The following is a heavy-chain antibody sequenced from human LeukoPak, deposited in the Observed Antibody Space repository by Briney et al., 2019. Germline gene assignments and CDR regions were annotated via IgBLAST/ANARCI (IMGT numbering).Heavy chain of an antibody. V-gene: IGHV4-59*08. CDR3: ARHLSSGWSDY. J-gene: IGHJ4*02. CDR1: GDSISSSS. CDR2: IYYSGTA. D-gene: IGHD6-19*01. Sequence: SETLSLTCTVSGDSISSSSWTWIRQPPGKGLECIGFIYYSGTAHYNPSLKSRVTISLDTSKNQFSLRLSSVTAADTAVYYCARHLSSGWSDYWGQGTLVTVSS.